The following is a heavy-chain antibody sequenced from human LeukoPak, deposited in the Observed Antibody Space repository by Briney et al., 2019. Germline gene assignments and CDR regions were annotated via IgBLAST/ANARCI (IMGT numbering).Heavy chain of an antibody. CDR2: IYHSGST. CDR3: ARVNYYDSSGSEAYEDY. V-gene: IGHV4-38-2*02. J-gene: IGHJ4*02. CDR1: GYSTSSGYY. D-gene: IGHD3-22*01. Sequence: PSETLSLTCTVSGYSTSSGYYWGWIRQPPGKGLEWIGSIYHSGSTYYNPSLKSRVTISVDTSKNQFSLKLSSVTAADTAVYYCARVNYYDSSGSEAYEDYWGQGTLVAVSS.